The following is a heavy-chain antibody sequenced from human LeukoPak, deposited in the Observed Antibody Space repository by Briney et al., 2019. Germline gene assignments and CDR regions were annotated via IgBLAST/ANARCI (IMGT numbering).Heavy chain of an antibody. V-gene: IGHV1-8*01. Sequence: AASVKVSFKASGYTFTSYDINWVRQATGQGLEWMGWMNPNSGNTGYAQKFQGRVTMTRNTSISTAYMELSSLRSEDTAVYYCARPPPGPYYYYYGMDVWGQGTTVTVSS. CDR2: MNPNSGNT. CDR1: GYTFTSYD. J-gene: IGHJ6*02. CDR3: ARPPPGPYYYYYGMDV.